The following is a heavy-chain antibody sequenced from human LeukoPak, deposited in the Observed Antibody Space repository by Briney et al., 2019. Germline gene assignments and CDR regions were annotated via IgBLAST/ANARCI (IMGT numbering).Heavy chain of an antibody. CDR1: GFTFSSYA. Sequence: GGSLRLSCAASGFTFSSYAMHWVRQAPGKGLEWVAFIWYDGSIKYYADSVKGRFTISRDNAKNSLYLQMNSLRAEDTAVYYCARRGADSSGCYRNSYYYYYMDVWGKGTTVTVSS. J-gene: IGHJ6*03. V-gene: IGHV3-33*01. CDR3: ARRGADSSGCYRNSYYYYYMDV. CDR2: IWYDGSIK. D-gene: IGHD3-22*01.